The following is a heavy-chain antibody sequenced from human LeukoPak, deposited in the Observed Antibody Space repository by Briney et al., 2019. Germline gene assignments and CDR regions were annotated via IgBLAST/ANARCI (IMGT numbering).Heavy chain of an antibody. J-gene: IGHJ4*02. CDR3: ARAVDFWSGCSFDY. CDR1: GGSISSYY. Sequence: SETLSLTCTVPGGSISSYYWSWIRQPPGKGLEWIGYIYYSGSTNYNPSLKSRVTISVDTSKNQFSLKLSSVTAADTAVYYCARAVDFWSGCSFDYWGQGTLVTVSS. V-gene: IGHV4-59*01. CDR2: IYYSGST. D-gene: IGHD3-3*01.